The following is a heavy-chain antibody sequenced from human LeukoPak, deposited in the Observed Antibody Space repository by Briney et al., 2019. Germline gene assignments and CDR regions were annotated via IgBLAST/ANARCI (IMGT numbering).Heavy chain of an antibody. D-gene: IGHD3-9*01. CDR3: ARSIGLTGGGVDV. J-gene: IGHJ6*02. CDR1: GFTFRDYN. CDR2: ITDSGNTI. Sequence: GRSLRLSCAVSGFTFRDYNMNWVRQAPGKGLEWVSYITDSGNTIHYADSVKGRFTISRDNAKNSLYLQMNSLRAEDTAVYYCARSIGLTGGGVDVWGQGTTVTVSS. V-gene: IGHV3-11*01.